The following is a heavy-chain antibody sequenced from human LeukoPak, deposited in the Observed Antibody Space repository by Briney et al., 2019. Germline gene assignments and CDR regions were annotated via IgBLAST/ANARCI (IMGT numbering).Heavy chain of an antibody. V-gene: IGHV3-23*01. Sequence: RGSLRLSCAASGFTFSSYAMSWVRQAPGEGLEWVSAISGRGGDTYYAHSVKGRFTIRRDNSQNTLYQQMNLRRAEDTAVYYGAKLAAPQSEWFSFDAFDIWGQGTMVTVSS. CDR1: GFTFSSYA. J-gene: IGHJ3*02. CDR2: ISGRGGDT. D-gene: IGHD3-3*01. CDR3: AKLAAPQSEWFSFDAFDI.